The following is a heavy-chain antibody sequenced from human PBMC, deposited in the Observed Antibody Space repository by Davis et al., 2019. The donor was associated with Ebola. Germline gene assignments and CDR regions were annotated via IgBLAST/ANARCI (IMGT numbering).Heavy chain of an antibody. D-gene: IGHD4-17*01. CDR1: GGTFSSFA. CDR2: FIPILGIA. V-gene: IGHV1-69*04. J-gene: IGHJ6*02. Sequence: SVKVSCKASGGTFSSFAISWVRHAPGQGLEWMGRFIPILGIANYAQKFQGRVTITADKSTSTVYMELSSLRSEDTAIYYCARDQGPVTTLRGYYYYGMDVWGLGTTVTVSS. CDR3: ARDQGPVTTLRGYYYYGMDV.